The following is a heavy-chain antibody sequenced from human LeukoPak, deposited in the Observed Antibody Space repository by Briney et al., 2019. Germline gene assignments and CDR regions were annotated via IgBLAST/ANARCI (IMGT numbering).Heavy chain of an antibody. D-gene: IGHD3-10*01. J-gene: IGHJ3*02. CDR1: GYTFTSYD. CDR2: MNPNSGNT. Sequence: GASVKVSCKASGYTFTSYDINWVRQATGQGLEWMGWMNPNSGNTGYAQKFQGRVTMTRNTSISTAYMELSSLRSEDTAVYYCASLLSPLWFGEPDTIANAFDIWGQGTMVTVSS. V-gene: IGHV1-8*01. CDR3: ASLLSPLWFGEPDTIANAFDI.